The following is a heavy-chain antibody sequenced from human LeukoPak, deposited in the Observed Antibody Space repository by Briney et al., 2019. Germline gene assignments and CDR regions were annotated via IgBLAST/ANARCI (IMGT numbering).Heavy chain of an antibody. J-gene: IGHJ4*02. V-gene: IGHV3-21*01. Sequence: GGSLRLSCAASGFTFSSYSMNWVRQAPGKGLEWVSSISSSSSYIYYADSVKGRFTISRDNAKNSLYLQMNSLRAEDTAVYYCARDYVWGSYRFQSQENFDYWGQGTLVTVSS. CDR2: ISSSSSYI. CDR1: GFTFSSYS. CDR3: ARDYVWGSYRFQSQENFDY. D-gene: IGHD3-16*02.